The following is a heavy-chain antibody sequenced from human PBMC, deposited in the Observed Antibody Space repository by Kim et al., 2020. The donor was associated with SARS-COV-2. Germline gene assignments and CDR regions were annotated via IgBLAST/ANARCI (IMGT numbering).Heavy chain of an antibody. CDR1: GGTFSSYT. J-gene: IGHJ4*02. V-gene: IGHV1-69*02. D-gene: IGHD3-10*01. CDR3: ARARVGYGSGSYYFDY. CDR2: IIPILGIA. Sequence: SVKVSCKASGGTFSSYTISWVRQAPGQGLEWMGRIIPILGIANYAQKFQGRVTITADKSTSTAYMELSSLRSEDTAVYYCARARVGYGSGSYYFDYWGQGTLVTVSS.